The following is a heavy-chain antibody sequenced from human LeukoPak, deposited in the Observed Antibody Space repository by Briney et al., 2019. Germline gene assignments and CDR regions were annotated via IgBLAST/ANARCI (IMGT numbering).Heavy chain of an antibody. CDR3: ARDHGYSQPYYYYYMDV. CDR2: ISYDGSNK. J-gene: IGHJ6*03. V-gene: IGHV3-30*04. CDR1: GFTFSSYA. Sequence: GGSLRLSCAASGFTFSSYAMHWVRQAPGKGLERVAVISYDGSNKYYADSVKGRFTISRDNSKNTLYLQMNSLRAEDTAVYYCARDHGYSQPYYYYYMDVWGKGTTVTVSS. D-gene: IGHD5-18*01.